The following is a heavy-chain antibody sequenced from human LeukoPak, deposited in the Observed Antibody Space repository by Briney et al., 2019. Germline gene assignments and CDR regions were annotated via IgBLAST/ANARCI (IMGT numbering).Heavy chain of an antibody. CDR1: EFSVSSNY. CDR3: ARGRFSGPDDY. Sequence: GGSLRLSCAVSEFSVSSNYTNWVRQAPGKGLEWVSVIYSGGATYYADSVRGRFTISRDNSKKMVSLQMTSLGAEDTAVYYCARGRFSGPDDYWGQGTLVTVSS. CDR2: IYSGGAT. V-gene: IGHV3-53*01. J-gene: IGHJ4*02. D-gene: IGHD6-19*01.